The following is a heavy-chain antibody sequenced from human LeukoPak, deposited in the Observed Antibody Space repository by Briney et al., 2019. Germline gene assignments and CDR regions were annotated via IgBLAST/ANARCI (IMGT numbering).Heavy chain of an antibody. CDR2: IIPIFGTA. CDR3: ARGKFNDYVWGSYRYDAFDI. D-gene: IGHD3-16*02. V-gene: IGHV1-69*01. CDR1: GGTFSSYA. Sequence: VKVSCKASGGTFSSYAISWVRQAPGQGLEWMGGIIPIFGTANYAQKFQGRVTITADEFTSTAYMELSSLRSEDTAVYYCARGKFNDYVWGSYRYDAFDIWGQGTMVTVSS. J-gene: IGHJ3*02.